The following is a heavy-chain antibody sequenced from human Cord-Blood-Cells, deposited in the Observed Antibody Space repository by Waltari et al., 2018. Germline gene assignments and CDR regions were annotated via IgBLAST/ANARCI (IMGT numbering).Heavy chain of an antibody. CDR3: ASINSPDDFWSGYTTFDP. CDR2: IYYSGST. J-gene: IGHJ5*02. Sequence: LVKPSETLSLTCTVSGGSISSSSYYWGWIRQPPGKGLEWIGSIYYSGSTYYNPSLKSRVTISVDTSKNQFSLKLSSVTAADTAVYYCASINSPDDFWSGYTTFDPWGQGTLVTVSS. V-gene: IGHV4-39*01. D-gene: IGHD3-3*01. CDR1: GGSISSSSYY.